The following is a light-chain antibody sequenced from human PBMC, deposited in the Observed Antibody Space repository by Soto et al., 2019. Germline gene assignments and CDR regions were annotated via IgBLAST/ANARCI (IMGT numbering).Light chain of an antibody. Sequence: QSVLTQPPSASGTPGQRVTISCSGSSSNIGSNTVNWYRQLPGTAPKLLIYTNNQRPSGVPDRFSGSKSGTSVSLAISGLQSDDEADYYCTAWDNSLNGVVFGGGTKLTVL. CDR3: TAWDNSLNGVV. CDR2: TNN. CDR1: SSNIGSNT. V-gene: IGLV1-44*01. J-gene: IGLJ2*01.